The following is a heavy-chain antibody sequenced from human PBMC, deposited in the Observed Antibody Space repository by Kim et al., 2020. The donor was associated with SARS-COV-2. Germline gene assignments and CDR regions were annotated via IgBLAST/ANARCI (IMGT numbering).Heavy chain of an antibody. J-gene: IGHJ4*02. V-gene: IGHV3-21*01. CDR1: GFTFSAYS. Sequence: GGSLRLSCAASGFTFSAYSMHWVRQAPGKGLEWVSSISSGSGSIYYADSVKGRFTISRDDAKNSLYLQMNSLRAEDTALYYCASELGGGPFDYWGQGTLV. D-gene: IGHD7-27*01. CDR2: ISSGSGSI. CDR3: ASELGGGPFDY.